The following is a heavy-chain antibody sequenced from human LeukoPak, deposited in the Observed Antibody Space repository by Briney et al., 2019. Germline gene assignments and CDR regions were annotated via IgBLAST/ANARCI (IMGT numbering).Heavy chain of an antibody. V-gene: IGHV4-4*07. CDR1: GASIGSYY. Sequence: SETLSLTCTVSGASIGSYYWSWIRQPAGKGLEWIGRIYSSGNTNCNPSLKSRVTMSVDTSKNQFSLKVSSVTAADTAVYYCASYRGNSAYYGSWGQGTLVTVSS. CDR2: IYSSGNT. D-gene: IGHD4-23*01. J-gene: IGHJ4*02. CDR3: ASYRGNSAYYGS.